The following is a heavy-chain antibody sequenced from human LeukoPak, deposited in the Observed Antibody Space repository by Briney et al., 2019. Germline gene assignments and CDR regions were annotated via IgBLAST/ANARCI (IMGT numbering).Heavy chain of an antibody. J-gene: IGHJ4*02. CDR3: ARNSATSMAAAGTRDGNFDY. CDR2: IIPIFGTA. CDR1: GGTFSSYA. Sequence: SVKLSCTASGGTFSSYAISWVRQPPGQGLEWMGGIIPIFGTANKAQKFQGRVTTTADESTSTAHMELSSLRSEDTCVYYCARNSATSMAAAGTRDGNFDYWGQGTLVTLSS. V-gene: IGHV1-69*13. D-gene: IGHD6-25*01.